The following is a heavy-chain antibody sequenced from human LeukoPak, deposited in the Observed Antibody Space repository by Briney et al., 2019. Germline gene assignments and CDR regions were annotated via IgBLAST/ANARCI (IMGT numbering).Heavy chain of an antibody. CDR2: MNPNSGNT. CDR1: GYTFTSYD. V-gene: IGHV1-8*01. Sequence: ASVTVSCKASGYTFTSYDINWVRQAPGQELEWMGWMNPNSGNTVYAQKFQGRVTMTRNTSISTAYMELSSLRSEDTAVYYCARMGRQYYDSWSGSTDYWGQGTLVTVSS. CDR3: ARMGRQYYDSWSGSTDY. D-gene: IGHD3-3*01. J-gene: IGHJ4*02.